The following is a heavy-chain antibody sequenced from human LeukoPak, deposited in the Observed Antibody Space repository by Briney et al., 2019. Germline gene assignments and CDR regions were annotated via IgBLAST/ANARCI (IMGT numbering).Heavy chain of an antibody. V-gene: IGHV3-53*01. D-gene: IGHD6-19*01. CDR3: AKDGGGWLSTGWYYFDY. J-gene: IGHJ4*02. CDR2: NYSGGST. CDR1: GFTVSSNY. Sequence: GGSLRLSCAASGFTVSSNYMSWVRQAPGKGLERVSVNYSGGSTYYADFVKGRFTISRDNSENTVYLQMKYLRAEDTAIYFCAKDGGGWLSTGWYYFDYWSQGTLVTVSS.